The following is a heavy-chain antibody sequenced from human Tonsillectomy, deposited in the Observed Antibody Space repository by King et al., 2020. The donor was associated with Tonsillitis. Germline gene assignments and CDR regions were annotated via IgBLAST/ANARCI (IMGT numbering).Heavy chain of an antibody. CDR3: AKDLDIVVVVAAY. D-gene: IGHD2-15*01. Sequence: VQLVESGGGLVQPGGSLRLSCEASGFTFSSYAMSWVRQAPGKGLEWVSGISGSGGNTYYADSVKGRFTISRDNSKNTLFLQMNSLRAEDTALYYCAKDLDIVVVVAAYWGQGTLVTVSS. CDR2: ISGSGGNT. V-gene: IGHV3-23*04. J-gene: IGHJ4*02. CDR1: GFTFSSYA.